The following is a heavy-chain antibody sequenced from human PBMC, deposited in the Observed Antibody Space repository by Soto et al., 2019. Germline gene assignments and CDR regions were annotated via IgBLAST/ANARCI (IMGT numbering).Heavy chain of an antibody. CDR2: IIPIFGTA. V-gene: IGHV1-69*12. J-gene: IGHJ6*02. CDR3: ARSGARPGDYYYGMDV. D-gene: IGHD3-10*01. CDR1: GGTFSSYG. Sequence: QVQLVQSGAEVKKPGSSVKVSCKASGGTFSSYGVSWVRQAPGQGLEWMGGIIPIFGTANHAQKFQGRVTMTADESTSTDYMELSSLRSEDTAVYYCARSGARPGDYYYGMDVWGQGTTVTVSS.